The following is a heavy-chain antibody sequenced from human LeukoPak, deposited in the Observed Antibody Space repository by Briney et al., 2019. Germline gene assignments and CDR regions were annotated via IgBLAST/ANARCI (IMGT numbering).Heavy chain of an antibody. CDR3: ARPYGSGSLDRYYFDY. CDR1: GHSFTNYW. Sequence: GESLKISCKGSGHSFTNYWIGWVRQMPGKGLEWMGIIYPADSDARYSPSFQGQVTISAAKSINTAYLQWSGLKASDTAMYYCARPYGSGSLDRYYFDYWGQGTLVTVSS. J-gene: IGHJ4*02. V-gene: IGHV5-51*01. D-gene: IGHD3-10*01. CDR2: IYPADSDA.